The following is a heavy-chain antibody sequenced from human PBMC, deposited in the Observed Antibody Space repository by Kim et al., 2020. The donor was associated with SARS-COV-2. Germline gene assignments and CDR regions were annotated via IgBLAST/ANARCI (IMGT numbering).Heavy chain of an antibody. V-gene: IGHV4-31*03. Sequence: SETLSLTCTVSGGSISSGGYYWSWIRQHPGKGLEWIGYIYYSGSTYYNPSLKSRVTISVDTSKNQFSLKLSSVTAADTAVYYCARTSGSYYGSYYYYYGMDVSGQGTTVTVSS. CDR2: IYYSGST. J-gene: IGHJ6*02. D-gene: IGHD1-26*01. CDR1: GGSISSGGYY. CDR3: ARTSGSYYGSYYYYYGMDV.